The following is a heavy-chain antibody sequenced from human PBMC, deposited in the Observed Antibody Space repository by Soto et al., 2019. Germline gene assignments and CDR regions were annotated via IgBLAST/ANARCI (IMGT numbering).Heavy chain of an antibody. J-gene: IGHJ4*02. V-gene: IGHV4-39*01. D-gene: IGHD1-26*01. CDR3: ASMYSGSYLDY. Sequence: SETLSLTCTVSGGSISSSSYYWGWIRQPPGKGLEWIGSIYYSGSTYYNPSLKSRVTISVDTSKNQFSLKLSSVTAADTAVYYCASMYSGSYLDYWGQGTLVTVSS. CDR1: GGSISSSSYY. CDR2: IYYSGST.